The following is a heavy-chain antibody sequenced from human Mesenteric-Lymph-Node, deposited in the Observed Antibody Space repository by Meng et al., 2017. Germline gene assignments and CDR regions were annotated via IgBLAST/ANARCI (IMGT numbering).Heavy chain of an antibody. CDR1: GYTFTGYY. J-gene: IGHJ4*02. CDR2: INPNSGGT. Sequence: ASVKVSCKASGYTFTGYYMHWVRQAPGQGLEWMGWINPNSGGTNYAQKFQGRVTMTRDTSISTAYMDLNRLRSDDTAVYYCARDRVSAGGEMASDYWGQGTLVTVSS. D-gene: IGHD5-24*01. V-gene: IGHV1-2*02. CDR3: ARDRVSAGGEMASDY.